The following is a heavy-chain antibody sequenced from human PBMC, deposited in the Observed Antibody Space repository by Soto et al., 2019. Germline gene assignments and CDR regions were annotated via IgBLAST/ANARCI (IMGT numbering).Heavy chain of an antibody. Sequence: SVKVSCKASGGTFTSYAISWVRQAPGQALEWMGGLIPIFGTANYAQKFQGRVTITADESTSTAYMELSSLRSEDTAVYYCARRAQGMATTLYWYFDLWGRGTLVTSPQ. CDR3: ARRAQGMATTLYWYFDL. CDR2: LIPIFGTA. CDR1: GGTFTSYA. V-gene: IGHV1-69*13. D-gene: IGHD5-12*01. J-gene: IGHJ2*01.